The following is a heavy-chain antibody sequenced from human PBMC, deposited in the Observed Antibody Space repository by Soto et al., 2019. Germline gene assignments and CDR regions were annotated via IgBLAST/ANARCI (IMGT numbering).Heavy chain of an antibody. CDR3: ARIDSTYYYYFMDV. CDR1: GYTFTSYD. Sequence: ASVKVSCKASGYTFTSYDINWVRQATGQGLEWMGWMNPNSGNTGYAQKFQGRVTMTRNTSISTAYMELSSLRSEDTAVYYCARIDSTYYYYFMDVWGKGTTVIVSS. CDR2: MNPNSGNT. J-gene: IGHJ6*03. V-gene: IGHV1-8*01.